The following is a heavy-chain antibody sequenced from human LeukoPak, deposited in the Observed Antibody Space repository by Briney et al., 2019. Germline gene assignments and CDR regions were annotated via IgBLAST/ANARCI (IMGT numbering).Heavy chain of an antibody. CDR2: IYYTGGT. J-gene: IGHJ4*02. CDR3: ARHKGPGSYYHRYDS. Sequence: SETLSLTCTVSGGSISSYYWSWLRQPPGKGPEWIGYIYYTGGTNSNPSLKSRVTISVDTSKNQFSLKLSSVTAADTAVYYCARHKGPGSYYHRYDSWGQGTLVTVSS. CDR1: GGSISSYY. V-gene: IGHV4-59*08. D-gene: IGHD1-26*01.